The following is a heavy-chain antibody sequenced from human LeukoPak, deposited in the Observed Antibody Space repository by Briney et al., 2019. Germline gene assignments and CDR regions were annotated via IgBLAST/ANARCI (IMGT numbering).Heavy chain of an antibody. CDR3: AKPARTDYADY. Sequence: GGSLRLSCAASGFTLSNYAMNWVRQAPGKGLEWVSSINGSGDKTYYADSVRGRFTISRDNSKNTLYLQMNSVRAEDTAVYYCAKPARTDYADYWGQGTLVTVSS. D-gene: IGHD1-14*01. CDR1: GFTLSNYA. J-gene: IGHJ4*02. V-gene: IGHV3-23*01. CDR2: INGSGDKT.